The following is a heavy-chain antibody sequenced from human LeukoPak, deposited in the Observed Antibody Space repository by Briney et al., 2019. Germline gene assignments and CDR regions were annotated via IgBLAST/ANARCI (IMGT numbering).Heavy chain of an antibody. CDR2: ISSNGGST. CDR1: GFTFSSYA. J-gene: IGHJ4*02. CDR3: AREAGTSDY. Sequence: GGSLRLSCAASGFTFSSYAMHWVRQAPGKGLEYVSAISSNGGSTYYANSVKGRFTISRDNSKNTLYLQMNSLRAEDTAVYYCAREAGTSDYWGLGTLVTVSS. V-gene: IGHV3-64*01. D-gene: IGHD6-19*01.